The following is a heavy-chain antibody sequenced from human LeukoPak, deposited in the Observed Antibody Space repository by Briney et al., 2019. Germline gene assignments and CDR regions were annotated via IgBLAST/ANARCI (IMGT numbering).Heavy chain of an antibody. CDR3: ARDFTLYYRLGEIGY. Sequence: PGGSLRLSCAASGFTFSSYSMNWVRQAPGKGLEWVSSISSSSSYIYYADSVKGRFTISRDNAKNSLYLQMNSLRAEDTAVYYCARDFTLYYRLGEIGYWGQGTLVTVSS. V-gene: IGHV3-21*01. D-gene: IGHD3-10*01. CDR1: GFTFSSYS. J-gene: IGHJ4*02. CDR2: ISSSSSYI.